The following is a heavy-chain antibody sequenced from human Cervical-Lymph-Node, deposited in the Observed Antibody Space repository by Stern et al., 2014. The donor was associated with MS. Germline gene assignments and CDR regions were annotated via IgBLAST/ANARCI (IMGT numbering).Heavy chain of an antibody. D-gene: IGHD6-19*01. CDR2: ISHDGSKK. J-gene: IGHJ4*02. CDR1: GFTFSTYG. CDR3: AKDRGSGWSLDY. V-gene: IGHV3-30*18. Sequence: VQLVQSGGGVVQPGRSLRLSCAGSGFTFSTYGMHSVRQAPGKGLGWAALISHDGSKKYYVDSVKGRFTISRDNSKNTMYVHMNSLRDEDTAVYYCAKDRGSGWSLDYWGQGTLVIVSS.